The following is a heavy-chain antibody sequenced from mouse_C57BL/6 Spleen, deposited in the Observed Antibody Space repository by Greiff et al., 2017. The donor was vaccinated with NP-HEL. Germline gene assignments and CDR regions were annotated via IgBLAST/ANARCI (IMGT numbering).Heavy chain of an antibody. D-gene: IGHD1-1*01. V-gene: IGHV1-53*01. CDR1: GFTFTSYW. Sequence: QVQLPPSGTELVKPGASVKLFCQASGFTFTSYWMHWVKQRPGQGLEWIGNINSSNGGTYYNEKFKSKATLTVDKSSSTAYSQLSSLTTEDSAVYYCARGSYVYFDYWGQGTTLTVSS. CDR2: INSSNGGT. CDR3: ARGSYVYFDY. J-gene: IGHJ2*01.